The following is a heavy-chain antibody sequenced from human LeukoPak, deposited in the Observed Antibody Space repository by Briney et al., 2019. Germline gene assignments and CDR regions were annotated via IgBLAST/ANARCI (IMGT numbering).Heavy chain of an antibody. V-gene: IGHV4-34*01. CDR2: INHRGST. CDR1: GGSFSGYY. J-gene: IGHJ5*02. Sequence: SETLSLTCAVYGGSFSGYYWSWIRQSPGKGLEWIGEINHRGSTNYNPSLKRRVTISVDTSKNQFSLKLSSVTAADTAVYYCAKSLYGSGSYSNWFDPWGQGTLVTVSS. CDR3: AKSLYGSGSYSNWFDP. D-gene: IGHD3-10*01.